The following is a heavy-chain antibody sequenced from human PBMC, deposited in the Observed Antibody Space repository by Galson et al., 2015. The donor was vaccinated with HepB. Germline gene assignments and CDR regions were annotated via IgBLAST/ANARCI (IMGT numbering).Heavy chain of an antibody. CDR3: ARARLAAKASWSFDL. D-gene: IGHD6-13*01. Sequence: SLRLSCAASTFTFSSYWMSWVRQVPEKGLEWVANIKQDGSDEYYADSVKGRFTISRDNAKKSLYLQMSSLKAGDTGLYYCARARLAAKASWSFDLWGRGTLYTGSS. CDR2: IKQDGSDE. V-gene: IGHV3-7*03. J-gene: IGHJ2*01. CDR1: TFTFSSYW.